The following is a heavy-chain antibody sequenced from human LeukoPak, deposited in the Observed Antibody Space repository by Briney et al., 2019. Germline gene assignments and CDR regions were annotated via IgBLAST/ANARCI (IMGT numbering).Heavy chain of an antibody. CDR3: ARPPTYYYDNSGYYWAYFDY. Sequence: ASVKVSCKASGYTFTGYDMHWVRQAPGQGLEWMGRINGNSGGTNYAQKLQGRVTMTRDTSNSTAYMKLSRLRSDDTAVYYCARPPTYYYDNSGYYWAYFDYWGQGTLVTVSS. J-gene: IGHJ4*02. V-gene: IGHV1-2*06. D-gene: IGHD3-22*01. CDR2: INGNSGGT. CDR1: GYTFTGYD.